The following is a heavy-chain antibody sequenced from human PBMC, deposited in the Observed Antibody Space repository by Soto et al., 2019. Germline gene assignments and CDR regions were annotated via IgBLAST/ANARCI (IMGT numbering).Heavy chain of an antibody. CDR2: ISYDGSNK. CDR1: GSIFTGYG. Sequence: GGSLRLSCAASGSIFTGYGMHWVRQAPGKGLEWVAVISYDGSNKYYADSVKGRFTISRDNSKNTLYLQMNSLRAEDTAVYYCAKVILDTAMDDFDYWGQGTLVTVSS. V-gene: IGHV3-30*18. D-gene: IGHD5-18*01. J-gene: IGHJ4*02. CDR3: AKVILDTAMDDFDY.